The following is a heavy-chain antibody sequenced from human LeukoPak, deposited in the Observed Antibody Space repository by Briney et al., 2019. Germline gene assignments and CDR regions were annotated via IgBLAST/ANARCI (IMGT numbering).Heavy chain of an antibody. J-gene: IGHJ4*02. CDR3: ATASRGDDLIY. Sequence: GGSLRLSCAVSGFSFSSSWMSWVSQAPGKGLEWLANIKTDGSEKYYVDSVKGRFTISRDNAKNSLYLQMNSLRAEDTALYYCATASRGDDLIYWGQGTLVTVSS. CDR2: IKTDGSEK. CDR1: GFSFSSSW. D-gene: IGHD2-21*02. V-gene: IGHV3-7*05.